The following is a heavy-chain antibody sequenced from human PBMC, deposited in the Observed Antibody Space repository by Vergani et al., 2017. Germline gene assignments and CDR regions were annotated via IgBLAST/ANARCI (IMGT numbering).Heavy chain of an antibody. CDR1: GFTFGDYY. J-gene: IGHJ4*02. D-gene: IGHD3-10*01. CDR2: IKRDGTET. CDR3: AKDEDGSGSYYKGCFDY. Sequence: EVHLEESGGGLVQPGGSLRLSCAASGFTFGDYYMAWIRLAPGKGLDWVASIKRDGTETFYVDSVKGRFTISRDNAKTTLYLQMNSLRAEDTAVYYCAKDEDGSGSYYKGCFDYWGQGTLVTVSS. V-gene: IGHV3-7*01.